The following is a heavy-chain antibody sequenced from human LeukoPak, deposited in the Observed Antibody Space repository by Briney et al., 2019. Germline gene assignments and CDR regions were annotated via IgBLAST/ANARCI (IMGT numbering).Heavy chain of an antibody. V-gene: IGHV3-23*01. CDR1: GFTFSSYA. CDR2: ISGSGGST. J-gene: IGHJ4*02. D-gene: IGHD1-26*01. Sequence: GGSLRLSCAASGFTFSSYAMSWVRQAPGKGLEWVSAISGSGGSTYYADSVKGRFTISRDNSKNTLYLQMNSLRAEDTAVYYSAKEGVYSGSSLYYFDFWGQGTLVTVSS. CDR3: AKEGVYSGSSLYYFDF.